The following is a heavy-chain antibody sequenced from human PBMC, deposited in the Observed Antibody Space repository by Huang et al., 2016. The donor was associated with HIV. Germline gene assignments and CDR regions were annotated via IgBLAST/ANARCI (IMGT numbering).Heavy chain of an antibody. J-gene: IGHJ4*02. D-gene: IGHD3-10*01. CDR2: IKQDGSEK. Sequence: EVQLVESGGGLVQPGGSLRLSCTASGFTFSSYWRSWVRQGPGKGLGWVANIKQDGSEKYDVDSVKGGFSISRDNAKNSLYLQMNSLRAEDTAVYYCARRLRYYYGSGRTSGYFDYWGQGTLVTVSS. CDR3: ARRLRYYYGSGRTSGYFDY. CDR1: GFTFSSYW. V-gene: IGHV3-7*01.